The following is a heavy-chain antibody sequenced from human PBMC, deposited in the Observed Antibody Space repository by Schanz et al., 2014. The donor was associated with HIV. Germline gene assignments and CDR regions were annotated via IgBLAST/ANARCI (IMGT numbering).Heavy chain of an antibody. D-gene: IGHD1-26*01. V-gene: IGHV3-23*01. Sequence: EVQLLESGGGLVQPGGSLRLSCAASGLTFSDYAMTWVRQGAGKGLEWVSSITDSGDKTDYTDSVKGRFTISRDNSRNTRFLQMDSLRVDDTAVYYCAKAKGSYSATTFYFDFWGQGTLVTVSS. CDR1: GLTFSDYA. CDR2: ITDSGDKT. CDR3: AKAKGSYSATTFYFDF. J-gene: IGHJ4*02.